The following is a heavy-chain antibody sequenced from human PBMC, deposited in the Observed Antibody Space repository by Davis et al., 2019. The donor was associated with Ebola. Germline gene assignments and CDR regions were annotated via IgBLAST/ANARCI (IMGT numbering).Heavy chain of an antibody. Sequence: PSETLSLTCTVSGGSISSGDYYWSWIRQPPGKGLEWIGYIYYSGSTYYNPSLKSRVTISVDTSKNQFSLKLSSVTAADTAVYYCARDSIWGGDWVYYFDYWGQGTLVTVSS. D-gene: IGHD2-21*01. CDR3: ARDSIWGGDWVYYFDY. CDR1: GGSISSGDYY. V-gene: IGHV4-30-4*01. J-gene: IGHJ4*02. CDR2: IYYSGST.